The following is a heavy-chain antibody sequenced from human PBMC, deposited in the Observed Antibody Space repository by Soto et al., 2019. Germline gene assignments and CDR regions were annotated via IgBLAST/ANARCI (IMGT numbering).Heavy chain of an antibody. CDR2: IHNSGAT. J-gene: IGHJ4*02. D-gene: IGHD6-19*01. V-gene: IGHV4-59*01. Sequence: QVQLQESGPGLVKPSETLSLTCTISGASISNYYCNWFRQPPGKGLEWIGYIHNSGATNYNPSLKSPVTISLDTSKNQFPLKLPSVTVADTAVYYCATGGGWLTDYWGQGTLVTVSS. CDR1: GASISNYY. CDR3: ATGGGWLTDY.